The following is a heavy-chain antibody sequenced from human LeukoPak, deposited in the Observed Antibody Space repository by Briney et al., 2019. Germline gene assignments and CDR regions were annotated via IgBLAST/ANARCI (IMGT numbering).Heavy chain of an antibody. CDR1: GFPFGSYV. D-gene: IGHD2-8*01. Sequence: GGSLRLSCEASGFPFGSYVMSWVRQAPGKGLEWIAYINHNAEMIFYPDFVKGRFTISRDNAKNSLYLQMNSLRAEDTAVYYCVKGGLMVYAELDYWGQGTLVTASS. V-gene: IGHV3-48*01. J-gene: IGHJ4*02. CDR3: VKGGLMVYAELDY. CDR2: INHNAEMI.